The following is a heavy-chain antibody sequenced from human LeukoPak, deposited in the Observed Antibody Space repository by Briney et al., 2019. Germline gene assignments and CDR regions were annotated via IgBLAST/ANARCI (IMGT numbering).Heavy chain of an antibody. V-gene: IGHV1-69*05. J-gene: IGHJ5*02. CDR3: ARVNTGYYYDSSGYFNWFDP. CDR2: IIPIFGTA. CDR1: GGTFSSYA. Sequence: SVKVSCKASGGTFSSYAISWVRQAPGQGLEWMGGIIPIFGTANYAQKFQGRVTITTDESTSTAYMELSSLRSEDTAVYYCARVNTGYYYDSSGYFNWFDPWGQGTLVTVSS. D-gene: IGHD3-22*01.